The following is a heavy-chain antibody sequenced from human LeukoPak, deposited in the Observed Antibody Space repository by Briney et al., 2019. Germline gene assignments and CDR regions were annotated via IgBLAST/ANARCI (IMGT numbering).Heavy chain of an antibody. CDR3: AKRVTTVEPSVVDV. Sequence: GGSLRLSCVASGFTFSDSWMSWVRQAPGKGLEWVANIKHDGSEKDYVDSVKGRFTISRDNAKNSLYLQMNSLRAGDTAVYFCAKRVTTVEPSVVDVWGQGTAVTVSS. D-gene: IGHD4-23*01. J-gene: IGHJ6*02. CDR2: IKHDGSEK. CDR1: GFTFSDSW. V-gene: IGHV3-7*03.